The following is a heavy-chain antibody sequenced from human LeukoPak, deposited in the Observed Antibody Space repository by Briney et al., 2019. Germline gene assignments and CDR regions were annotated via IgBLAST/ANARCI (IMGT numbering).Heavy chain of an antibody. CDR2: ISSSGSTI. J-gene: IGHJ2*01. CDR1: GFTFSVYY. CDR3: ARDRRHLRGYFDL. Sequence: PGGSLRLSCAASGFTFSVYYMSWIRQAPGKGLEWVSYISSSGSTIYYADSVKGRFTISRDNAKNSLYLQMNSLRAEDTAVYYCARDRRHLRGYFDLWGRGTLVTVSS. V-gene: IGHV3-11*01.